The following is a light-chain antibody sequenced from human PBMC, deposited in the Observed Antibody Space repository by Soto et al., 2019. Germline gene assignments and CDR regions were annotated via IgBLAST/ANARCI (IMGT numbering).Light chain of an antibody. CDR3: QQYYSYSRS. Sequence: DIKMTQSPSTLSASVGDRVTITCRATQSSSHWLAWNQQKPGMAPKLLIAQASFLESGIPSRFSGSGSGTEFTLTISSLKPGDFATYYCQQYYSYSRSFGQGIKVEIK. CDR1: QSSSHW. CDR2: QAS. J-gene: IGKJ1*01. V-gene: IGKV1-5*03.